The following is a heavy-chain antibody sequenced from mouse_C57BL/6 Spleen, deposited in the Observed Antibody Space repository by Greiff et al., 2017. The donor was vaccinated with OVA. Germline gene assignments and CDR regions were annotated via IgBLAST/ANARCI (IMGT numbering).Heavy chain of an antibody. D-gene: IGHD3-3*01. CDR3: ARGAGVYAMDY. Sequence: DVHLVESGGGLVKPGGSLKLSCAASGFTFSDYGMHWVRQAPEKGLEWVAYISSGSSTIYYADTVKGRFTISRDNAKNTLFLQMTSLRSEDTAMYLCARGAGVYAMDYWGQGTSVTVSS. V-gene: IGHV5-17*01. J-gene: IGHJ4*01. CDR2: ISSGSSTI. CDR1: GFTFSDYG.